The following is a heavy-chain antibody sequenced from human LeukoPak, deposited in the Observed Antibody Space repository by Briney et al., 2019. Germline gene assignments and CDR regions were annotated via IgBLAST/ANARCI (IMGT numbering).Heavy chain of an antibody. CDR1: GFTFSSYS. CDR3: AKNTFCSSSSCQTALDY. J-gene: IGHJ4*02. CDR2: ISSTSTYM. V-gene: IGHV3-21*01. Sequence: GGSLRLSCAASGFTFSSYSINWGRQAPGKGLEWVSSISSTSTYMYYADSVKGRFTISRDNAKNSLFLQMNSLRAEDTAVYYCAKNTFCSSSSCQTALDYWGQGTLVTVSS. D-gene: IGHD2-15*01.